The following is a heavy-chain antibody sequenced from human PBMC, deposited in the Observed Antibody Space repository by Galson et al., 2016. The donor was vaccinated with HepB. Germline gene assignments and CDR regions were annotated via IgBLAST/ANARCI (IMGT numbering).Heavy chain of an antibody. Sequence: ETLSLTCTVSGGSISRSNYYWGWIRQPPGKGLEWIGSIYYSGTTYYNPSLKSRVTISVDTSKNHFSLKLNSVTAADTAVYYCARAGLYDYIWGNSRHRITAFDSWGQGTQVTVSS. J-gene: IGHJ4*02. D-gene: IGHD3-16*02. CDR1: GGSISRSNYY. CDR2: IYYSGTT. V-gene: IGHV4-39*02. CDR3: ARAGLYDYIWGNSRHRITAFDS.